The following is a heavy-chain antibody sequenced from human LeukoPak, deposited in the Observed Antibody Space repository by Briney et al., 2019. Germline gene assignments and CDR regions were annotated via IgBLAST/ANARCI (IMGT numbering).Heavy chain of an antibody. V-gene: IGHV1-2*02. CDR2: INPNSGGT. Sequence: ASVKVSCKASGYTFTGYYMHWVRQAPGQGLEGMGWINPNSGGTNYAQKFQGRVTMTRDTSISTAYMELSRLRSDDTAVYYCAREIKDSSSWADPYYYYGMDVWGQGTTVTVSS. CDR1: GYTFTGYY. D-gene: IGHD6-13*01. CDR3: AREIKDSSSWADPYYYYGMDV. J-gene: IGHJ6*02.